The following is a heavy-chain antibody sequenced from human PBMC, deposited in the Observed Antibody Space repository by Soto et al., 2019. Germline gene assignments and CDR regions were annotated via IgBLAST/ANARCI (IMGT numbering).Heavy chain of an antibody. CDR2: ISGSGGST. J-gene: IGHJ4*02. CDR1: GFTFSSYA. CDR3: AKGRGYCSSTSCYAGSDY. Sequence: EVQLLESGGGLVQPGGSLRLSCAASGFTFSSYAMSWVRQAPGKGLEWVSAISGSGGSTYYADSVKGRFTISRDNSKNTLYLQMNSLRAEDTAVYYCAKGRGYCSSTSCYAGSDYWGQGTVVTVSS. V-gene: IGHV3-23*01. D-gene: IGHD2-2*01.